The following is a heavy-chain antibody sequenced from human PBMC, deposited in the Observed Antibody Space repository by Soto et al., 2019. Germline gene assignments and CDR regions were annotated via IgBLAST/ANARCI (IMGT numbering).Heavy chain of an antibody. J-gene: IGHJ4*02. CDR3: ARERSSWTRVDY. Sequence: QVQLVESGGGVVKPGRSLRLSCAASGFTFSSYGMHWVRQAPGKGLEWVAVIRYDGSNKYYADSVKGRFTISRDNSKNTLYLQMNSLRAEDTAVYYCARERSSWTRVDYWGQGTLVTVSS. CDR2: IRYDGSNK. V-gene: IGHV3-33*01. CDR1: GFTFSSYG. D-gene: IGHD6-13*01.